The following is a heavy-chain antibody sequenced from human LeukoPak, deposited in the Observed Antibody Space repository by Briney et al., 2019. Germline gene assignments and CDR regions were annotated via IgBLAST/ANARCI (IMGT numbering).Heavy chain of an antibody. D-gene: IGHD6-13*01. CDR3: AREGYSSSWYEVFDP. V-gene: IGHV4-61*02. CDR2: SYTSGST. J-gene: IGHJ5*02. CDR1: GGSISSGSYY. Sequence: SQTLSLTCTVSGGSISSGSYYWSWIRQPAGKGLEWIGRSYTSGSTNYNPSLKSRVTISVDTSKNQFSLKLSSVTAADTAVYYCAREGYSSSWYEVFDPWGQGTLVTVSS.